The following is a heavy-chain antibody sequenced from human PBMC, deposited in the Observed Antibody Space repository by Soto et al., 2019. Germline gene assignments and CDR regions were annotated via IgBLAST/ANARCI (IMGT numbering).Heavy chain of an antibody. Sequence: PSETLSLTCAVYGGSFSAYYWSWIRQPPGKGLEWIGEINHSGGTSYNPSLKSRVTISVDTSKSQFSLKLTSVTAADRAVYYCARSYYYGSGSDWYYGMDVWGQGTTVTVSS. CDR2: INHSGGT. CDR1: GGSFSAYY. D-gene: IGHD3-10*01. V-gene: IGHV4-34*01. J-gene: IGHJ6*02. CDR3: ARSYYYGSGSDWYYGMDV.